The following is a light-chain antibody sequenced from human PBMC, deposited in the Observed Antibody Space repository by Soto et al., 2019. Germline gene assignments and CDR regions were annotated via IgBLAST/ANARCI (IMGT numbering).Light chain of an antibody. J-gene: IGKJ2*01. CDR1: QSINIY. CDR3: QQSYRSPYT. V-gene: IGKV1-39*01. Sequence: IQMTQSPSSLSASVGDRVTVTCRASQSINIYLNWYQQKPGKAPTLLIYAASSLQSGVPSRFSGGGSRTDFTLTISSLQAEDFATYYCQQSYRSPYTFGQGTKLEIK. CDR2: AAS.